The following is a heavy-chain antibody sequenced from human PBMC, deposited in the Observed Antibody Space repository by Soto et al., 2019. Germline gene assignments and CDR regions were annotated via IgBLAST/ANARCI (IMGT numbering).Heavy chain of an antibody. J-gene: IGHJ6*02. Sequence: SETLSLTCAVYRGPFSGYYLSWIRQPPGKGPEWIGEINYSGSTKYNPSLESPVTISVDTSKNQFSLKLNSVSAADTAVYYCARTSGMDVWSQGATVTVSS. CDR3: ARTSGMDV. V-gene: IGHV4-34*01. CDR2: INYSGST. CDR1: RGPFSGYY.